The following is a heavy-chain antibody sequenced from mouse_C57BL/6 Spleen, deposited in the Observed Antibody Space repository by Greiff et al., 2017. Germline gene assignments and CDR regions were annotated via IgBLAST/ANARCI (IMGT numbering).Heavy chain of an antibody. CDR3: ASPSYGNFDY. CDR1: GYTFTSSG. CDR2: IYPRSGNT. Sequence: QVQLQQSGAELARPGASVKLSCKASGYTFTSSGISWVKQRTGQGLEWIGEIYPRSGNTYYNEKFKGKATLTADKSSSTAYMELRSLTSEDSAVYFCASPSYGNFDYWGQGTTLTVSS. D-gene: IGHD2-1*01. V-gene: IGHV1-81*01. J-gene: IGHJ2*01.